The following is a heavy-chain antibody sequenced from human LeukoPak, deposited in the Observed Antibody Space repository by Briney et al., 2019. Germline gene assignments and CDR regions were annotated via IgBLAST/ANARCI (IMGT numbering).Heavy chain of an antibody. J-gene: IGHJ4*02. D-gene: IGHD3-22*01. CDR1: GFTFDDYT. CDR2: ISWDGGST. V-gene: IGHV3-43*01. CDR3: AKARGKGYYDSSLGGD. Sequence: QPGRSLRLSCAASGFTFDDYTMHWVRQAPGKGLEWVSLISWDGGSTYYADSVKGRFTISRDNSKNSLYLQMNSLRTEDTALYYCAKARGKGYYDSSLGGDWGQGTLVTVSS.